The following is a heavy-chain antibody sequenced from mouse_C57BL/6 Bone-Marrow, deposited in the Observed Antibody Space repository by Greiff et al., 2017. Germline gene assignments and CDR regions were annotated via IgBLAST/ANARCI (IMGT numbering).Heavy chain of an antibody. J-gene: IGHJ2*01. CDR1: GYTFTSYW. V-gene: IGHV1-69*01. CDR3: AREGWPSYYCDY. Sequence: QVQLQQSGAELVMPGASVKLSCKASGYTFTSYWMHWVKQRPGQGLEWIGEIDPSDSYTNYNQKFKGKSTLTVDKSASTAYMQLSSLTSEDSAVYYWAREGWPSYYCDYWGQGTTLTVSS. CDR2: IDPSDSYT. D-gene: IGHD2-3*01.